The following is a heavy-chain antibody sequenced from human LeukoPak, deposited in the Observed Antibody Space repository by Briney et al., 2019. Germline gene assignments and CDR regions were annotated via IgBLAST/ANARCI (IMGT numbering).Heavy chain of an antibody. V-gene: IGHV4-31*11. CDR2: MYKTGST. CDR1: GDSISSGGYY. J-gene: IGHJ6*02. CDR3: AREAAVSYGMDV. D-gene: IGHD4-17*01. Sequence: TLSLTCAVSGDSISSGGYYWNWIRQHPGKGLEWIGYMYKTGSTNYSPSFKSRVIISLDTSRNQFSLKLNSVTAADTARYYCAREAAVSYGMDVWGQGTTVTVAS.